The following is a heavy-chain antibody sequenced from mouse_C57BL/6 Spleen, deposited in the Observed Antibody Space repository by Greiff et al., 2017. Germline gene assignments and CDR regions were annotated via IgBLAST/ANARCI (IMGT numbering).Heavy chain of an antibody. CDR1: GYTFTDYY. J-gene: IGHJ4*01. CDR2: IFPGSGST. V-gene: IGHV1-75*01. Sequence: VKLQESGPELVKPGASVKISCKASGYTFTDYYINWVKQRPGQGLEWIGWIFPGSGSTYYNEKFKGKATLTVDKSSSTAYMLLSSLTSEDSAVYFCARRGLGLDYAMDYWGQGTSVTVSS. CDR3: ARRGLGLDYAMDY. D-gene: IGHD4-1*01.